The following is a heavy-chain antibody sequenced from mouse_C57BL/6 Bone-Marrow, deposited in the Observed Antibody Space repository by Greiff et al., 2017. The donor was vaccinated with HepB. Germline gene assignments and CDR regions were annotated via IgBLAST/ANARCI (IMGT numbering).Heavy chain of an antibody. J-gene: IGHJ3*01. CDR2: INPNYGTT. CDR3: ATPYYYGSSPWFAY. CDR1: GYSFTDYN. D-gene: IGHD1-1*01. V-gene: IGHV1-39*01. Sequence: VQLKESGPELVKPGASVKISCKASGYSFTDYNMNWVKQSNGKSLEWIGVINPNYGTTSYNQKFKGKATLTVDQSSSTAYMQLNSLTSEDSAVYYCATPYYYGSSPWFAYWGQGTLVTVSA.